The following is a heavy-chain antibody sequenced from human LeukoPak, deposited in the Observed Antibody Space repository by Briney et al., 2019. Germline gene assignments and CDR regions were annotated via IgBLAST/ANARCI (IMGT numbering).Heavy chain of an antibody. Sequence: GASVKVSCKASGDTSTSYAMHWVRQAPGQGLEWMGWISAYNGNTNYAQKLQGRVTMTTDTSTSTAYMELRSLRSDDTAVYYCARDSLTGDLPYWGQGTLVTVSS. CDR1: GDTSTSYA. J-gene: IGHJ4*02. D-gene: IGHD7-27*01. V-gene: IGHV1-18*01. CDR2: ISAYNGNT. CDR3: ARDSLTGDLPY.